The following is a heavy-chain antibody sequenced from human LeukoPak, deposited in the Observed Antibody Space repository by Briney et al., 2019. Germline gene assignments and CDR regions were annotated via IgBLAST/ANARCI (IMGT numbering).Heavy chain of an antibody. D-gene: IGHD2-2*01. J-gene: IGHJ3*02. CDR3: PSYCTTTSCPHRRAFDI. CDR2: ISYSGST. CDR1: GGSISSSSYF. V-gene: IGHV4-39*01. Sequence: SETLSLTCTVSGGSISSSSYFWGWIRQPPGKGLEWIGSISYSGSTYYNTSLKSRVSISVDTSKNQFSLELSSVTAADTAVYYCPSYCTTTSCPHRRAFDIWGQGTMVTVSS.